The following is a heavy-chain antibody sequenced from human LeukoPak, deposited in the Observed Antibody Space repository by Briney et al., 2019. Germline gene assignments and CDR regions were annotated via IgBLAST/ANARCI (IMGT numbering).Heavy chain of an antibody. J-gene: IGHJ4*02. CDR1: GGSISSYY. CDR3: AREDYGGNSGPFDY. Sequence: PSETLSLTCTVSGGSISSYYWSWIRQPPGKGLEWIGYIYYSGSTNYNPSLKSRVTISVDTSKNQFSLKLSSVTAADTAVYYCAREDYGGNSGPFDYWGQGTLVTVSS. D-gene: IGHD4-23*01. V-gene: IGHV4-59*01. CDR2: IYYSGST.